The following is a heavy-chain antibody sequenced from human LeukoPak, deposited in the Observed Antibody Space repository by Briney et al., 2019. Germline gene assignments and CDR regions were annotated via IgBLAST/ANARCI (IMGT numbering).Heavy chain of an antibody. D-gene: IGHD3-9*01. Sequence: GGSLGLSCAASGFTFSSYWMSWVRQAPGKGLEWVANIKQDGSEKYYVDSVKGRFTISRDNAKNSLYLQMNSLRAEDTAVYYCARDGYYDILTGFSYYFDYWGQGTLVTVSS. CDR1: GFTFSSYW. J-gene: IGHJ4*02. CDR3: ARDGYYDILTGFSYYFDY. V-gene: IGHV3-7*04. CDR2: IKQDGSEK.